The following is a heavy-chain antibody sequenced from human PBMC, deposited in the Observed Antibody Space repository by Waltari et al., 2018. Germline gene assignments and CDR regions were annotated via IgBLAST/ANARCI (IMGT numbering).Heavy chain of an antibody. Sequence: QVQLQQWGAGLLKPSETLSLTCAVYGGSFSGYYWSWIRQPPGKGLEWIGEINHSGSTNYNPSLKSRVTISVDTSKNQFSLKLSSVTAADTAVYYCASGFYGGNSGNFDYWGQGTLVTVSS. D-gene: IGHD4-17*01. CDR3: ASGFYGGNSGNFDY. CDR1: GGSFSGYY. CDR2: INHSGST. V-gene: IGHV4-34*01. J-gene: IGHJ4*02.